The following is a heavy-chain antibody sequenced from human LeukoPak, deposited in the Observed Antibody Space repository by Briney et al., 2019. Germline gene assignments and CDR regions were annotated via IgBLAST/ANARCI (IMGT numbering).Heavy chain of an antibody. CDR3: ARDAYDILTSPPDY. D-gene: IGHD3-9*01. CDR2: ISSSSSYI. CDR1: GFTFSSYS. Sequence: GGSLRLSCAASGFTFSSYSMNWVRQAPGKGLEWVSSISSSSSYIYYADSVKGRFTISRDNAKNSLYLQMNSLRAEDTAVYYCARDAYDILTSPPDYWGQGTLVTASS. V-gene: IGHV3-21*01. J-gene: IGHJ4*02.